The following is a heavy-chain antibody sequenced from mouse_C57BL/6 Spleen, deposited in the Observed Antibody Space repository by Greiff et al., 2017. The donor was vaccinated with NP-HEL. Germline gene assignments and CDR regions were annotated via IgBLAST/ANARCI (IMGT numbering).Heavy chain of an antibody. Sequence: QVQLQQSGAELMKPGASVKLSCKATGYTFTGYWIEWVKQRPGHGLEWIGEILPGSGSTNYNEKFKGKATFTADTSSNTACMQLSSLTTEDSAIYYCASPDSSGSRGYFDYWGQGTTLTVSS. CDR3: ASPDSSGSRGYFDY. J-gene: IGHJ2*01. D-gene: IGHD3-2*02. CDR1: GYTFTGYW. V-gene: IGHV1-9*01. CDR2: ILPGSGST.